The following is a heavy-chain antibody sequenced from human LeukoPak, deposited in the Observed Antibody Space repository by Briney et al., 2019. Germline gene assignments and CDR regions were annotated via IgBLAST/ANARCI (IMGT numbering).Heavy chain of an antibody. CDR2: ISYDGSNK. Sequence: GGSLRLSCAASGFTFSGYAMHWVRQAPGKGLEWVAVISYDGSNKYYADSVKGRFTISRDNSKNTLYLQMNSLRAEDTAVYYCARDGFDYWGQGTLVTVSS. J-gene: IGHJ4*02. V-gene: IGHV3-30-3*01. CDR3: ARDGFDY. CDR1: GFTFSGYA.